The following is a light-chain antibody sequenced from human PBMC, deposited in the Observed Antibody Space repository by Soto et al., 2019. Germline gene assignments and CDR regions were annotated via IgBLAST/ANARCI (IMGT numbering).Light chain of an antibody. Sequence: QSVLTQPASVSGSPGQSITISCTGTSSAVGSYNLVSWYQQHPGKAPKLMIYEVSKWPSGVSNRFSGSKSGNTASLTISGLQAEDEADYYCCSYAGSSTFYVSGTGTKVTVL. CDR2: EVS. V-gene: IGLV2-23*02. CDR1: SSAVGSYNL. CDR3: CSYAGSSTFYV. J-gene: IGLJ1*01.